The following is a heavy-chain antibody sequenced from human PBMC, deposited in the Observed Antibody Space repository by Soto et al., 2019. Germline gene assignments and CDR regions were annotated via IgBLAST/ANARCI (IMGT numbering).Heavy chain of an antibody. CDR3: AKGYMAADWNWFDP. Sequence: GGSLRLSCAASGFTFDDYAMHWVRQAPGKGLEWVSGISWNSGSIGYADSVKGRFTISRDNAKNSLYLQMNSLRAEDTALYYCAKGYMAADWNWFDPWGQGTPVTVSS. CDR1: GFTFDDYA. J-gene: IGHJ5*02. V-gene: IGHV3-9*01. D-gene: IGHD6-13*01. CDR2: ISWNSGSI.